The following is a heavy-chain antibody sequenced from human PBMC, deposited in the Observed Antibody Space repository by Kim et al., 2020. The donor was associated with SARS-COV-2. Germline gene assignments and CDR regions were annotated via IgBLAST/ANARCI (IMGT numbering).Heavy chain of an antibody. CDR3: ARGYSSGWYGHYYYGMDV. V-gene: IGHV4-4*02. CDR2: IYHSGST. J-gene: IGHJ6*02. D-gene: IGHD6-19*01. CDR1: GGSISSSNW. Sequence: SETLSLTCAVSGGSISSSNWWSWVRQPPGKGLEWIGEIYHSGSTNYNPSLKSRVTISVDKSKNHFSLKLSSVTAADTAVYYCARGYSSGWYGHYYYGMDVWGQGTTVTVSS.